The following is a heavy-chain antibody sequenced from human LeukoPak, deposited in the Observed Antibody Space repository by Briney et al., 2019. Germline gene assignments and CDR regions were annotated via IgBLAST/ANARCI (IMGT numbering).Heavy chain of an antibody. J-gene: IGHJ3*02. Sequence: SVKVSCKASGYTFTSYGISWVRQAPGQGLEWMGGIIPIFGTANYAQKFQGRVTITADESTSTAYMELSSLRSEDTAVYYCASTCSSTSCYRGDAFDIWGQGTMVTVSS. CDR1: GYTFTSYG. CDR3: ASTCSSTSCYRGDAFDI. CDR2: IIPIFGTA. D-gene: IGHD2-2*02. V-gene: IGHV1-69*13.